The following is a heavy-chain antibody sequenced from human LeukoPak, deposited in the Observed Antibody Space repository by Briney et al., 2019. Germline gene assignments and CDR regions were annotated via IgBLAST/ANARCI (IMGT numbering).Heavy chain of an antibody. V-gene: IGHV1-18*01. D-gene: IGHD2-15*01. CDR3: ARVGCSGGSCHSHSVY. Sequence: GASVKVSCKASGYIITTYGISWMRQAPGQGLEWTGWITSYSGNTNYAQKFQGRVTMTTETSTNTAYMELRSLSSDDTAVFYCARVGCSGGSCHSHSVYWGQGTLVTVSS. J-gene: IGHJ1*01. CDR1: GYIITTYG. CDR2: ITSYSGNT.